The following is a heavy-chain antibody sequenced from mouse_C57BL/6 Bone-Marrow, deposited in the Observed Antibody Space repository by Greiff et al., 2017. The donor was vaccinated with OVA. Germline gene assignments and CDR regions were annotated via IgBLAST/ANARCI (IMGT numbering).Heavy chain of an antibody. CDR3: ARAGLGMDY. Sequence: DVTLVESGGGLVKPGGSLKLSCAASGFTFSSYAMSWVRQTPEKRLEWVATISDGGSYTYYPDNVKGRFTISRDNAKNNLYLQMSHLKSEDTAMYYCARAGLGMDYWGQGTSVTVSS. D-gene: IGHD4-1*01. CDR1: GFTFSSYA. V-gene: IGHV5-4*03. CDR2: ISDGGSYT. J-gene: IGHJ4*01.